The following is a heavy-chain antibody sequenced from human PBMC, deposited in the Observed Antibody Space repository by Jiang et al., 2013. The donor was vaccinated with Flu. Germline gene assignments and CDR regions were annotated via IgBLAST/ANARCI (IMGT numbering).Heavy chain of an antibody. Sequence: SGGGVVQPGRSLRLSCAASGFTFSSYGMHWVRQAPGKGLEWVAVISYDGSNKYYADSVKGRFTISRDNSKNTLYLQMNSLRAEDTAVYYCAKDEGLRFLEWLLGLWGQGTLVTVSS. CDR2: ISYDGSNK. V-gene: IGHV3-30*18. CDR3: AKDEGLRFLEWLLGL. J-gene: IGHJ4*02. D-gene: IGHD3-3*01. CDR1: GFTFSSYG.